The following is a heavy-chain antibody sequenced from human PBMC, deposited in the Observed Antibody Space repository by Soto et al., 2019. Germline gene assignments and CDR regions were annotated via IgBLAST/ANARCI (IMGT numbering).Heavy chain of an antibody. CDR1: GFTFSSYA. V-gene: IGHV3-23*01. J-gene: IGHJ4*02. Sequence: GGSLRLSCAASGFTFSSYAMSWVRQAPGKGLEWVSAISGSGGSTYYADSVKGRFTISRDNSKNTLYLQMNSLRAEDTAVYYCAKSQMSSGWYTYLGYWGQGTLVTVSS. D-gene: IGHD6-19*01. CDR2: ISGSGGST. CDR3: AKSQMSSGWYTYLGY.